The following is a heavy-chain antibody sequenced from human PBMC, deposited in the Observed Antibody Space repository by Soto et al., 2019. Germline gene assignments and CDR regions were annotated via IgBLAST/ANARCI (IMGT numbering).Heavy chain of an antibody. J-gene: IGHJ4*02. Sequence: EILSLTCTVSVGGSFSSYYWSWIRQPPGKGPEWIGYIYYSGSTNYNTSLKSRLTISVHTSQNQFSLKVNSVTAADTAVYYCARNRGNYFDYWGQGILVTVSS. CDR2: IYYSGST. V-gene: IGHV4-59*01. CDR1: VGGSFSSYY. CDR3: ARNRGNYFDY.